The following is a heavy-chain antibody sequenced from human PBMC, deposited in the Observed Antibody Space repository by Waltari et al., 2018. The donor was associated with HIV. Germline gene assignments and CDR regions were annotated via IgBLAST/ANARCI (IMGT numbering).Heavy chain of an antibody. CDR1: GGTFSSYA. V-gene: IGHV1-69*01. CDR2: IIPIFGTA. Sequence: QVQLVQSGAEVKKPGSSVKVSCKASGGTFSSYAISWVRQAPGQGLEWMGGIIPIFGTANYAQKCQGRVTITADESTSTAYMELSSLRSEDTAVYYCARVRYRGIVASRYYGMDVWGQGTTVTVSS. J-gene: IGHJ6*02. D-gene: IGHD1-26*01. CDR3: ARVRYRGIVASRYYGMDV.